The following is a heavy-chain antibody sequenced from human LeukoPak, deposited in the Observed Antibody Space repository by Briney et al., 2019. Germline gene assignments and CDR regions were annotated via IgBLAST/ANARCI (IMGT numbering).Heavy chain of an antibody. J-gene: IGHJ3*02. CDR2: IYSGGNI. D-gene: IGHD6-19*01. CDR3: AKVSVAVAGRDDAFDI. CDR1: GFTVSSTY. Sequence: GGSLRLSCAASGFTVSSTYMSWVRQAPGKGLEWVSVIYSGGNIYYIDSVKGRFTISRDTSKNTLYLQMNSLRAEDTAVYYCAKVSVAVAGRDDAFDIWGQGTMVTVSS. V-gene: IGHV3-53*01.